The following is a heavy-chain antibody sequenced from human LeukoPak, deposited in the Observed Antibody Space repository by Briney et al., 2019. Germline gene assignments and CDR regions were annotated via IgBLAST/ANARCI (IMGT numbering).Heavy chain of an antibody. J-gene: IGHJ4*02. Sequence: ASETLSLTCTVSGGSISSSSYYWGWIRQPPGKGLEWIGSIYYSGSTYYNPSLKSRVTISVDTSKNQFSLKLSSVTAADTAVYYCARFYGSGSYSFDYWGQGTLVTVSS. D-gene: IGHD3-10*01. CDR1: GGSISSSSYY. CDR2: IYYSGST. V-gene: IGHV4-39*07. CDR3: ARFYGSGSYSFDY.